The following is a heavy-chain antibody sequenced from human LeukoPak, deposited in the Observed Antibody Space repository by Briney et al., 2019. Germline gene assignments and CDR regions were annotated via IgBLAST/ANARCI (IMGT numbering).Heavy chain of an antibody. CDR2: IYPGDSDT. Sequence: GESLKISCKGSGYSFTSYWIGWVRQMPGKGLEWMGIIYPGDSDTRYSPSFQGQVTISADKSISTAYLQWSSLKASDTAMYYCARRAYYYDYLVGAFDIWGQGTMVTVSS. D-gene: IGHD3-22*01. J-gene: IGHJ3*02. CDR3: ARRAYYYDYLVGAFDI. CDR1: GYSFTSYW. V-gene: IGHV5-51*01.